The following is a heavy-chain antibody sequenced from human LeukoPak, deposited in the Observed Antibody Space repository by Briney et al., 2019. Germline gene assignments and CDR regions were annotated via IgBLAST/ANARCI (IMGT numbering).Heavy chain of an antibody. V-gene: IGHV3-43*01. CDR3: AKDREKLDRGYMDV. D-gene: IGHD1-1*01. Sequence: PGGSLRLSCAASGFSFHDYTMHWVRQAPGKGLEWVSLINWDGGSTYYADSVKGRFTISRDNSKNSLYLQMNSLRTEDTALYYCAKDREKLDRGYMDVWGKGTTVTISS. CDR2: INWDGGST. J-gene: IGHJ6*03. CDR1: GFSFHDYT.